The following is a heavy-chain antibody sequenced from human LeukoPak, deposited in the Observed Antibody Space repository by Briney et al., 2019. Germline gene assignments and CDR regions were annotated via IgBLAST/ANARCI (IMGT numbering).Heavy chain of an antibody. CDR3: ARDGVNIVAVPAAEVNWFDS. J-gene: IGHJ5*01. CDR1: GYSISSGYY. V-gene: IGHV4-38-2*02. CDR2: IYHSGST. Sequence: SETLSLTCAVSGYSISSGYYWGWIRQPPGKGLEWIGSIYHSGSTYYNPSLKSRVTISVDTSKNQFSLKLSSVTAADTAVYYCARDGVNIVAVPAAEVNWFDSWGQGTLVTVSS. D-gene: IGHD2-2*01.